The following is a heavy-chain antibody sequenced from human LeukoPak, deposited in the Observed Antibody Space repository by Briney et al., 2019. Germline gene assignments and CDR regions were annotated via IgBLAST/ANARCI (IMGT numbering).Heavy chain of an antibody. D-gene: IGHD1-26*01. J-gene: IGHJ4*02. CDR1: GGSFSGYY. V-gene: IGHV4-34*01. CDR3: ASSAIVGATTSSNDY. Sequence: SETLSLTCAVYGGSFSGYYWSWIRQPPGKGLEWIGEINHSGSTNYNPSLKSRVTISVDTSKNQFSLKLSSVTAADTAAYYCASSAIVGATTSSNDYWGQGTLVTVSS. CDR2: INHSGST.